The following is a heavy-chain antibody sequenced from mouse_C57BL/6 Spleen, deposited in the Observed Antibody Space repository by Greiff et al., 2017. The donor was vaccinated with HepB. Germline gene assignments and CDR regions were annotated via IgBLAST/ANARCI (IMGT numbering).Heavy chain of an antibody. D-gene: IGHD2-1*01. CDR3: ARGGGNSSAWFAY. J-gene: IGHJ3*01. V-gene: IGHV1-69*01. CDR2: IDPSDSYT. Sequence: VQLQQPGAELVMPGASVKLSCKASGYTFTSYWMHWVKQRPGQGLEWIGEIDPSDSYTNFNQKFKGKSTLTVDKSSSTAYMQLSSLTSEDSAVYYCARGGGNSSAWFAYWGQGTPVTVSA. CDR1: GYTFTSYW.